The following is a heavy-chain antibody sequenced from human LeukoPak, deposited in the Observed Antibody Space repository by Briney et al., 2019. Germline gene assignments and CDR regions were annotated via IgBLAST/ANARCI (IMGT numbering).Heavy chain of an antibody. V-gene: IGHV3-48*01. CDR1: GFTFGTYG. CDR3: ARDSTRILGLFDY. CDR2: ISSRSDSE. Sequence: PRGSLRLSCASSGFTFGTYGMNWVRQAPEKGLEWVSYISSRSDSENYADSVKGRFTISRDNIRNLLYLQMNSLRAEDTAVYFCARDSTRILGLFDYWGQGTLVTISS. J-gene: IGHJ4*02. D-gene: IGHD2/OR15-2a*01.